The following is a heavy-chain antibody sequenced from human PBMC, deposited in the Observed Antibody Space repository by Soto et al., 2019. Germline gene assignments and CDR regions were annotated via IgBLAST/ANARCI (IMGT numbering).Heavy chain of an antibody. D-gene: IGHD2-15*01. V-gene: IGHV3-30*18. J-gene: IGHJ4*02. CDR1: GFTFSTYG. Sequence: QVQLVESGGGVVQPGRSLRLSCAASGFTFSTYGMHWVRQAPGKGLEWVAVIAYDGSNKYCADSVKGRFTISRDNSKNTLFLQMNSLTAEDTAVYYCAKELGRYCSGGGCYYFASWGQGTLVTVSS. CDR2: IAYDGSNK. CDR3: AKELGRYCSGGGCYYFAS.